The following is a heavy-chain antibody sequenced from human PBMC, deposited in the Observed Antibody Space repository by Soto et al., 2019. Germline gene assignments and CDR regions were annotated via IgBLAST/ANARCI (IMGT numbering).Heavy chain of an antibody. CDR3: ARDIGYYYYGMDV. J-gene: IGHJ6*02. D-gene: IGHD1-26*01. CDR2: ISSSGSTI. CDR1: GFTFSSYE. Sequence: GGSLRLSCAASGFTFSSYEMTWVRQAPGKGLEWVSYISSSGSTIYYADSVKGRFTISRDNAKNSLYLQMNSLRAEDTAVYYCARDIGYYYYGMDVWGQGTTVTVSS. V-gene: IGHV3-48*03.